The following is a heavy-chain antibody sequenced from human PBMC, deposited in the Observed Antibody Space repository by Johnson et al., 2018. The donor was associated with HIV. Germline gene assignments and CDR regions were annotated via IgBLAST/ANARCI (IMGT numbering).Heavy chain of an antibody. CDR2: IYSGGTP. J-gene: IGHJ3*02. V-gene: IGHV3-53*01. D-gene: IGHD7-27*01. CDR1: GFTVSSNY. Sequence: VQLVESGGGLIQPGGSLRLSCAASGFTVSSNYMSWVRQAPGKGLEWVSVIYSGGTPYYADSVQVRFTISIDNSKNTLYLQMNSLIAEDTAVYYCAREAGDRFVGCDAFDIWGQGTMVTVSS. CDR3: AREAGDRFVGCDAFDI.